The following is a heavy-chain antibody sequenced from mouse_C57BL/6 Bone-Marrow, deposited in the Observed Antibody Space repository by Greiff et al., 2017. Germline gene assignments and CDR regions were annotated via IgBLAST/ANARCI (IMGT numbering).Heavy chain of an antibody. CDR3: ARGLRRGLYFDY. CDR2: ISYDGSN. Sequence: VQLQQSGPGLVKPSQSLSLTCSVTGYSITSGYYWNWIRQFPGNKLEWMGYISYDGSNNYNPSLKNRISITRDTSKNQFFLKLNSVTTEDTATYYCARGLRRGLYFDYWGQGTTLTVSS. J-gene: IGHJ2*01. CDR1: GYSITSGYY. D-gene: IGHD2-2*01. V-gene: IGHV3-6*01.